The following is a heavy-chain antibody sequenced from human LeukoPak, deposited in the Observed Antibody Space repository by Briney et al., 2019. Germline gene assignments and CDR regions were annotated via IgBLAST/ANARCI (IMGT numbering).Heavy chain of an antibody. CDR1: GFTFSNYA. Sequence: GGSLRLSCAASGFTFSNYAMSWVRQAPGKGLEWLSAISGTGGITYYADSVKGRFTISRDNSKNTLYLQMNSLRAEDTAVYYCAKSLRSVVVTANDYWGQGTLVTVSS. J-gene: IGHJ4*02. V-gene: IGHV3-23*01. CDR3: AKSLRSVVVTANDY. CDR2: ISGTGGIT. D-gene: IGHD2-21*02.